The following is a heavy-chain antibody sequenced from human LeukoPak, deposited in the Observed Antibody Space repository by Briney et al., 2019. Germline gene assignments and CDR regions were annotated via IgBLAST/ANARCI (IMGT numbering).Heavy chain of an antibody. V-gene: IGHV3-11*01. Sequence: GGSLRLSCAASGFTFSDYYMSWIRQAPGKGLEWVSYVSSSGSTIYYAASVKGRFTISRDNAKNSLYLQMNSLRAEDTAVYYCARERERGYSGYDYWGQGTLVTVSS. CDR1: GFTFSDYY. D-gene: IGHD5-12*01. CDR3: ARERERGYSGYDY. CDR2: VSSSGSTI. J-gene: IGHJ4*02.